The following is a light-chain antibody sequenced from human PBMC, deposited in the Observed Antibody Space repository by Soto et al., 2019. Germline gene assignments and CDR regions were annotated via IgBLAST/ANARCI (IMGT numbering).Light chain of an antibody. CDR2: DAS. CDR1: QSVSRD. V-gene: IGKV3-11*01. J-gene: IGKJ3*01. Sequence: DIVLTQSPATLSLSPGERATLSCRASQSVSRDFAWYQQKRGQAPRLLIYDASNRATGIPARFSGSGSGTDFTLTISSLQTEDFAVYYCQHRHNFGPGTKVDFK. CDR3: QHRHN.